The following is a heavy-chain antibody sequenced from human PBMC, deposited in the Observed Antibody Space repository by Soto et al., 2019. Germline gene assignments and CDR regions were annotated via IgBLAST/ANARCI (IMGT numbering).Heavy chain of an antibody. J-gene: IGHJ4*02. D-gene: IGHD4-17*01. CDR3: ARATVTTLGHRFDY. CDR1: GGSISSSGYY. CDR2: IYYSGST. Sequence: SETLSLTCTVSGGSISSSGYYWGWIRQPPGKGLEWIGSIYYSGSTYYNPSLKSRVTISVDTSKNQFSLKLSSVTAADTAVYYCARATVTTLGHRFDYWGQGTLVTVSS. V-gene: IGHV4-39*01.